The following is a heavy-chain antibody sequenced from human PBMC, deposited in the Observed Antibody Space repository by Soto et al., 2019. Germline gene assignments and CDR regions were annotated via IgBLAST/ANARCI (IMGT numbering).Heavy chain of an antibody. Sequence: GXSVKVSLKASGGTFSSYAISWVRQAPGQGLEWMGGIIPIFGTANYAQKFQGRVTITADESTSTAYMELSSLRSEDTAVYYCARGGGTYYYGSGSRAFDPWGQGTLVTVSS. CDR3: ARGGGTYYYGSGSRAFDP. CDR2: IIPIFGTA. CDR1: GGTFSSYA. V-gene: IGHV1-69*13. D-gene: IGHD3-10*01. J-gene: IGHJ5*02.